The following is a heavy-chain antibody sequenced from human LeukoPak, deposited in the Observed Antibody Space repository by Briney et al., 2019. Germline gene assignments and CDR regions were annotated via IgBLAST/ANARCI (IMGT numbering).Heavy chain of an antibody. CDR1: GFTFDDYG. D-gene: IGHD3-3*01. CDR2: ISSSSSTI. J-gene: IGHJ5*02. V-gene: IGHV3-48*01. CDR3: ARDPYSVTIFGVVSGWFDP. Sequence: PGRSLRLSCAASGFTFDDYGMTWVRQAPGKGLEWVSYISSSSSTIYYADPVKGRFTISRDNAKNSLYLQMNSLRAEDTAVYYCARDPYSVTIFGVVSGWFDPWGQGTLVTVSS.